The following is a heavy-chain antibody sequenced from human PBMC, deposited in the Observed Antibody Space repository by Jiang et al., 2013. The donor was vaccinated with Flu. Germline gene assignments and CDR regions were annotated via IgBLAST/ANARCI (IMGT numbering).Heavy chain of an antibody. CDR2: IYYSGST. V-gene: IGHV4-59*08. Sequence: LLKPSETLSLTCTVSGGSISSYYWSWIRQPPGKGLEWIGYIYYSGSTNYNPSLKSRVTISVDTSKNQISLKLSSVTAADTAVYYCARRPSYDYVWSWGQGTLVTVSS. J-gene: IGHJ4*02. D-gene: IGHD3-16*01. CDR3: ARRPSYDYVWS. CDR1: GGSISSYY.